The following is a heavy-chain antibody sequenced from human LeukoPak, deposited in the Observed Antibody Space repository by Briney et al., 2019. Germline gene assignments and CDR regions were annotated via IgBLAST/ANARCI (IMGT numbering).Heavy chain of an antibody. J-gene: IGHJ4*02. CDR3: ARQLGYCSSTSCYADKVDY. CDR1: GGSISSSSYY. V-gene: IGHV4-39*01. CDR2: IYYSGST. D-gene: IGHD2-2*01. Sequence: SETLSLTCTVSGGSISSSSYYWGWIRQPPGKGLEWIGSIYYSGSTYYNPSLKSRVTISVDTSKNQFPLKLSSVTAADTAVYYCARQLGYCSSTSCYADKVDYWGQGTLVAVSS.